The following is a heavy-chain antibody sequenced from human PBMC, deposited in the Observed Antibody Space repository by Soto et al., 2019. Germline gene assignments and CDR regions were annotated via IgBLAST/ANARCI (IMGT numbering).Heavy chain of an antibody. CDR3: ARDPQRGYSGYDAKDYYYYGMDV. V-gene: IGHV1-18*01. D-gene: IGHD5-12*01. Sequence: ASVKVSCKASGYTFTSYGISWVRQAPGQGLEWMGWISAYNGNTNYAQKLQGRVTMTTDTSTSTAYMELRSLRSDDTAVYYCARDPQRGYSGYDAKDYYYYGMDVWGQGTKVTVSS. CDR1: GYTFTSYG. CDR2: ISAYNGNT. J-gene: IGHJ6*02.